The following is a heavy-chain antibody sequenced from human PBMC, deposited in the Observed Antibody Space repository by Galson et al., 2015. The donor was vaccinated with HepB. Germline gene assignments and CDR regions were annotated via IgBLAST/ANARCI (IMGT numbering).Heavy chain of an antibody. CDR3: ARGRLMVYAPYDWFDP. D-gene: IGHD2-8*01. CDR2: INPSGGST. CDR1: GYTFTSYY. J-gene: IGHJ5*02. V-gene: IGHV1-46*01. Sequence: SVKVSCKASGYTFTSYYMHWVRQAPGQGLEWMGIINPSGGSTSYAQKFQGRVTMTRDTSTSTVYMELSSLRSEDTAVYYCARGRLMVYAPYDWFDPWGQGTLVTVSS.